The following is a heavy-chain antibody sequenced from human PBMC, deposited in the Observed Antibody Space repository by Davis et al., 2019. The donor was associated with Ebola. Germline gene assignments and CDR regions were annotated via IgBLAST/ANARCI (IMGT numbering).Heavy chain of an antibody. CDR3: ARQGWSGYSLRHWLDP. J-gene: IGHJ5*02. D-gene: IGHD3-3*01. CDR1: GGSIRSYSSY. Sequence: SETLSLTCSVSGGSIRSYSSYWAWIRQSPCKGLAWIGSLHYGGSTGYNPSLRSRVTMSLDTSKNHFSLKLRSVTAADTAVHYCARQGWSGYSLRHWLDPWGRGTLVTVSS. CDR2: LHYGGST. V-gene: IGHV4-39*01.